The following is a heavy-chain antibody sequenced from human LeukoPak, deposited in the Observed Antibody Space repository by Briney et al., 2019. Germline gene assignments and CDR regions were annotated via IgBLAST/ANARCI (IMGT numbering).Heavy chain of an antibody. V-gene: IGHV1-2*02. CDR1: GYTFTDYY. CDR2: INPDGAHT. J-gene: IGHJ5*01. CDR3: ARDGAVPGSHNWFDS. D-gene: IGHD6-19*01. Sequence: ASVKVSCKASGYTFTDYYTHWVRLAPGQGLEWMGWINPDGAHTNYAQKFQGRVTMTRDTSISTDYMELSSLRSDDTAVYYCARDGAVPGSHNWFDSWGQGTLVTVSS.